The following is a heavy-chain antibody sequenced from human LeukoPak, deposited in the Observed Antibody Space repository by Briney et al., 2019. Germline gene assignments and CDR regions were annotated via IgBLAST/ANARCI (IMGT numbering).Heavy chain of an antibody. CDR3: ARDRGSSGRLGRFDN. V-gene: IGHV3-7*01. CDR2: IKQDGSEK. J-gene: IGHJ4*02. Sequence: GGSLRLSCAASGFTLSTYWMTWVRQAPGKGLEWVANIKQDGSEKYYVDSVKGRFTISRDNAKELLYLQMNSLRVEDTAVYYCARDRGSSGRLGRFDNWGQGTLVTVSP. CDR1: GFTLSTYW. D-gene: IGHD6-19*01.